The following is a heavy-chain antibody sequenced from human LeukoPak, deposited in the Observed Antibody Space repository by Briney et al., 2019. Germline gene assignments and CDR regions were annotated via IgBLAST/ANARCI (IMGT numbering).Heavy chain of an antibody. D-gene: IGHD1-26*01. Sequence: GGSLRLSCAASGFTFNTYSMNWVRQAPGKGLEWVSYISSSSSTIYYADSVKGRFTISRDNAKNSLYLQMNSLRAEDTAVYYCAREPRELLRYFDYWGQGTLVTVSS. V-gene: IGHV3-48*04. CDR1: GFTFNTYS. CDR2: ISSSSSTI. J-gene: IGHJ4*02. CDR3: AREPRELLRYFDY.